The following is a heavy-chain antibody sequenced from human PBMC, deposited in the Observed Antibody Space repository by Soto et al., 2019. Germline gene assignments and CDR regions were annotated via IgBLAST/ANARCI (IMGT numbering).Heavy chain of an antibody. J-gene: IGHJ6*02. V-gene: IGHV4-31*03. CDR2: IYYSGST. D-gene: IGHD6-13*01. CDR1: GGSISSGGYY. Sequence: PSETLSLTCTVSGGSISSGGYYWSWIRQHPVKGLEWIGYIYYSGSTYYNPSLKSRVTISVDTSKNQFSLKLSSVTAADTAVYYCARVGSSSWYISVWGQGTTVTVSS. CDR3: ARVGSSSWYISV.